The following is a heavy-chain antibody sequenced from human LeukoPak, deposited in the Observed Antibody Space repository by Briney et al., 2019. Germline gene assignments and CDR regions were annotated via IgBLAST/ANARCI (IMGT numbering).Heavy chain of an antibody. D-gene: IGHD1-26*01. CDR1: GDSLSSFY. CDR2: ISYSGTT. CDR3: ARIGGYSGSPRAFDI. V-gene: IGHV4-59*08. J-gene: IGHJ3*02. Sequence: SETLSLTCTVSGDSLSSFYWSWIRQPPGRGLECIGYISYSGTTNYNPSLKSRVTISVDTSKNQFSLKLSSVTAADTAVYYCARIGGYSGSPRAFDIWGQGTMVTVSS.